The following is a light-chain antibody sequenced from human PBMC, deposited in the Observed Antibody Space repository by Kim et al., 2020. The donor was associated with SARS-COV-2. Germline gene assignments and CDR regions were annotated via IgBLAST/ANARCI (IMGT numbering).Light chain of an antibody. V-gene: IGLV3-21*04. CDR3: QVWDNYSDQVV. CDR2: YDR. J-gene: IGLJ2*01. Sequence: VAPGKAARITCAGNNIGTRSVHWYQQKPGQAPVLVISYDRDRPSGIPERFSGSNSGNTATLTITRVEAGDEADYYCQVWDNYSDQVVFGGGTKLTVL. CDR1: NIGTRS.